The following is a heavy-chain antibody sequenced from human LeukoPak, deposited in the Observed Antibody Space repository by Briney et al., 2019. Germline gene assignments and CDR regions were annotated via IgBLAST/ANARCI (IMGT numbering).Heavy chain of an antibody. D-gene: IGHD3-10*01. Sequence: SETLSLTCTVSGGSISSSSYYWGWIRQPPGKGLEWTGSIYYSGSTYYNPSLKSRVTISVDTSKNRFSLKLSSVTAADTAVYYCARLAGSGSYFDLYFDYWGQETLVTVSS. J-gene: IGHJ4*02. CDR2: IYYSGST. V-gene: IGHV4-39*01. CDR1: GGSISSSSYY. CDR3: ARLAGSGSYFDLYFDY.